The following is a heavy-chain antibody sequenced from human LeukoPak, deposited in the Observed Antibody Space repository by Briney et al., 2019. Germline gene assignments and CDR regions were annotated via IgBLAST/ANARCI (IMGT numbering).Heavy chain of an antibody. CDR2: IYSGGRT. V-gene: IGHV3-53*01. J-gene: IGHJ6*02. D-gene: IGHD1-26*01. CDR1: GFTFSSYA. Sequence: GRSLRLSCAASGFTFSSYAMHWVRQAPGKGLEWVSVIYSGGRTYYADSVKGRFTISRDNSKNTLYLQMNSLRAEDTAVYYCARGNSGSSYVEYYYGMDVWGQGTTVTVSS. CDR3: ARGNSGSSYVEYYYGMDV.